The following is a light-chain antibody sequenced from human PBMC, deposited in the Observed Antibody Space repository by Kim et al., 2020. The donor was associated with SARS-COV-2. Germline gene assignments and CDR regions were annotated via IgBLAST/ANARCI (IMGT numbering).Light chain of an antibody. Sequence: PGERATLSCRASQSVRSSLAWYQQKPGQAPRLLIYDASIRATGVPARFTGSGSGTEFTLTISSLQSEDFGVYFCQQYYTWSALTFGGGTKVDIK. CDR2: DAS. J-gene: IGKJ4*01. CDR3: QQYYTWSALT. V-gene: IGKV3D-15*01. CDR1: QSVRSS.